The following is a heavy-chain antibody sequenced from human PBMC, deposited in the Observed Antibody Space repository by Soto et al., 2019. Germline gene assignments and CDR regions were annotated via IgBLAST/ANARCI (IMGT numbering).Heavy chain of an antibody. CDR1: GGSISSYY. Sequence: PSETLSLTCTVXGGSISSYYWSWIRQPPGKGLEWIGYIYYSGSTNYNPSLKSRVTISVDTSKNQFSLKLSSVTAADTAVYYCARVGVPYYYDSSGYFDYWGQGTLVTVSS. V-gene: IGHV4-59*01. D-gene: IGHD3-22*01. CDR3: ARVGVPYYYDSSGYFDY. CDR2: IYYSGST. J-gene: IGHJ4*02.